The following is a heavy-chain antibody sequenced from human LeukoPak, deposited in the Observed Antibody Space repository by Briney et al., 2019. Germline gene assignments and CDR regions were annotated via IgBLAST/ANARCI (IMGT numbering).Heavy chain of an antibody. CDR1: GFTFSNYA. J-gene: IGHJ4*02. V-gene: IGHV3-23*01. CDR2: IGGSGYST. D-gene: IGHD4-17*01. CDR3: AKDYGDYAYYFDY. Sequence: GGSLRLSCADSGFTFSNYAMNWVRQAPGKGLEWVSVIGGSGYSTYYADSVKGRFTISRDNSKNTLYLQTNSLRAEDTAVYYCAKDYGDYAYYFDYWGQGTLVTVSS.